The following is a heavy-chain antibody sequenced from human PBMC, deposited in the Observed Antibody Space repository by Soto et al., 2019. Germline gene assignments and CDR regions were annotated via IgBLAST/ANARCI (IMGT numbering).Heavy chain of an antibody. CDR2: ISGSGHNT. V-gene: IGHV3-23*01. CDR3: AKFLTPLAASPPYFDY. J-gene: IGHJ4*02. D-gene: IGHD2-15*01. Sequence: GGSLRLSCAASGFTFSNYAMTWVRQAPGKGLEWVSAISGSGHNTYYADSVKGRFTISRDNSKNTLYLQMNSLRAEDTAVYYCAKFLTPLAASPPYFDYWGQGTLVTVSS. CDR1: GFTFSNYA.